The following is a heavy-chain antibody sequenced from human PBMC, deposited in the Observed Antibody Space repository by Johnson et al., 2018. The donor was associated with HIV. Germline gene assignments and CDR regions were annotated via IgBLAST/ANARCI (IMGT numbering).Heavy chain of an antibody. Sequence: VQLVESGGGLVKPGGSLRLSCAASGFTFISYAMSWVRQAPGKGLEWVGRIKSKIDGGTTDYAAPVKGRFSISRDDAKNTLYLQMNSLETEDTAVYYCTAPIVGAIDAFDIWGQGTKVTVSA. J-gene: IGHJ3*02. D-gene: IGHD1-26*01. CDR3: TAPIVGAIDAFDI. CDR1: GFTFISYA. V-gene: IGHV3-15*01. CDR2: IKSKIDGGTT.